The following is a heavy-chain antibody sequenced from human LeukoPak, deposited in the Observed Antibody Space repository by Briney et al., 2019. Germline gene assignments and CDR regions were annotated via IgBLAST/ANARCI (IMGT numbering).Heavy chain of an antibody. CDR2: NSGSGGST. D-gene: IGHD3-9*01. CDR1: GFTFSSYG. CDR3: AALPTGYQNFDY. Sequence: GGSLRPSCTASGFTFSSYGMSWVRQAPGKGLEWVSTNSGSGGSTYHADSVQGRFTISRDNSKNTLFLQMHSLRVEDTAVYYCAALPTGYQNFDYWGQGTLVTVSS. J-gene: IGHJ4*02. V-gene: IGHV3-23*01.